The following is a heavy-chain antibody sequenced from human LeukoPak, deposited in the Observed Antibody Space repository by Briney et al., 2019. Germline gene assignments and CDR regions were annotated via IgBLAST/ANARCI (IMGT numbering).Heavy chain of an antibody. CDR1: GFTLNRFY. V-gene: IGHV3-64D*06. CDR3: VKDRSIAAPNNDFFDS. D-gene: IGHD6-6*01. CDR2: ISSNGATT. J-gene: IGHJ4*02. Sequence: GGSLRLSCSASGFTLNRFYLHWVRKAPGKGLEFVSHISSNGATTYYADSVKGRFTISRDNSKNTLYLQMSSLRADDTGVYYCVKDRSIAAPNNDFFDSWGQGALVTVSS.